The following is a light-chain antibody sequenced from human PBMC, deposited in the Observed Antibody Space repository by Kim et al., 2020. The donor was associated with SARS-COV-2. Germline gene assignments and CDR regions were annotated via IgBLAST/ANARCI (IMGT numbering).Light chain of an antibody. CDR1: QSVSNY. CDR3: QQRGNWPYT. CDR2: DAS. Sequence: EIVLTQSPAPLSLSPGERATLSCRASQSVSNYLAWYQQKPGQAPRLLIYDASNRATGIPARFSGSGSGKDFTLTISSLEPEDFAVYYCQQRGNWPYTFGPGTKLEI. V-gene: IGKV3-11*01. J-gene: IGKJ2*01.